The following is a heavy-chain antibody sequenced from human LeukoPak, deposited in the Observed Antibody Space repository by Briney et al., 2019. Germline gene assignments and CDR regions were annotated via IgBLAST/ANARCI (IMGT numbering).Heavy chain of an antibody. V-gene: IGHV4-39*01. CDR1: GVSISSSSYY. D-gene: IGHD6-6*01. CDR2: IYYSGST. Sequence: SETLSLTCTVSGVSISSSSYYWGWIRQPPGKGLEWIGSIYYSGSTYYNPSLKSRVTISVDTSKNQFSLKLSSVTAADTAVYYCARHAGIAAPPGYWGQGTLVTVSS. J-gene: IGHJ4*02. CDR3: ARHAGIAAPPGY.